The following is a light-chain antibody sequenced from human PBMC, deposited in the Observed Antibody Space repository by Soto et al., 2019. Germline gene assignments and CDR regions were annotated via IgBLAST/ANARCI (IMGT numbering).Light chain of an antibody. CDR3: QKYNSALT. CDR1: QDISNY. Sequence: DIQMTQSPSSLSASVGDSITITCRASQDISNYLAWYQQKPGKVPKLLIYSASTLQSGVPSRCSGSGSGTDFTLTISSLQPEDVATYFCQKYNSALTFGQGTRLEI. J-gene: IGKJ5*01. V-gene: IGKV1-27*01. CDR2: SAS.